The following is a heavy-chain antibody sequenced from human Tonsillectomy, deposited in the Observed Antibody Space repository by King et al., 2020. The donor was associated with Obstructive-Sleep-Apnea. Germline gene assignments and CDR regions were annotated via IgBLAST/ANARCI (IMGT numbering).Heavy chain of an antibody. V-gene: IGHV4-59*08. J-gene: IGHJ4*02. Sequence: VQLQESGPGLVKPSETLSLTCTVSGGSISSYYWSWIRQPPGKGLEWIGYIYYSGSTNYNPSLKSRGTISVDTSKNQVYLKLSSVTAADTAVYYCARHGTYRANFDYWGQGTLVTVSS. CDR2: IYYSGST. CDR3: ARHGTYRANFDY. D-gene: IGHD1-1*01. CDR1: GGSISSYY.